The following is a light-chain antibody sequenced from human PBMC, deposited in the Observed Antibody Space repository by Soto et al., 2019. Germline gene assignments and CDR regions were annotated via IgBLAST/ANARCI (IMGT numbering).Light chain of an antibody. CDR3: CSYAGSSTDVV. J-gene: IGLJ2*01. CDR1: SSDVGSYNL. V-gene: IGLV2-23*01. Sequence: QSALPQPDSVSGYPGQSITISCTGTSSDVGSYNLVSWYQQHPGKAPKLMIYEGSKRPSGVSNRFSGSKSGNTASLTISGLQAEDEADYYCCSYAGSSTDVVFGGGTKLTVL. CDR2: EGS.